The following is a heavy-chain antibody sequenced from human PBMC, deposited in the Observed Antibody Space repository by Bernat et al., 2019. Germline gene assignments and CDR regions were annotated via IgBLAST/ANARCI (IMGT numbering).Heavy chain of an antibody. CDR1: GFTFSSYA. D-gene: IGHD3-16*01. V-gene: IGHV3-30-3*01. CDR2: ISYDGSNK. Sequence: QVQLVESGGGVVQPGRSLRLSCAASGFTFSSYAVHWVRQAPGKGLEWVAAISYDGSNKYYADSVKGRFTISRDKNTLYLQMNSLRAEDTAVYYCARDRRGTDSGGMDVWGQGTTVTVYS. CDR3: ARDRRGTDSGGMDV. J-gene: IGHJ6*02.